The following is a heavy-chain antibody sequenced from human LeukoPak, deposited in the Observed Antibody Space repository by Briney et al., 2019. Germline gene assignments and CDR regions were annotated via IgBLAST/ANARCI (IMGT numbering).Heavy chain of an antibody. CDR1: GGSISSYY. CDR2: IYYSGST. Sequence: SETLSLTCTVSGGSISSYYWSWLRQPPGKGLEWIGYIYYSGSTNYNPFLKSRLTILVDTSKNQFSLKLTSVTAADTAVYYCARVSWRGSTRCFDYWGQGTLVTVSS. D-gene: IGHD2-2*01. V-gene: IGHV4-59*01. CDR3: ARVSWRGSTRCFDY. J-gene: IGHJ4*02.